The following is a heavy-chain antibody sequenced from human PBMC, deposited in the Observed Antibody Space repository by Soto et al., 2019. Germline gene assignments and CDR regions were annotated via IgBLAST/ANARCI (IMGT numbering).Heavy chain of an antibody. V-gene: IGHV3-48*02. CDR3: ARDPLYYDFWSGPDRGYFDY. CDR2: ISSSSSTI. Sequence: PGGSLRLSCAASGFTFSSYSMNWVRQAPGKGLEWVSYISSSSSTIYYADSVKGRFTISRDNAKNSLYLQMNSLRDEDTAVYYCARDPLYYDFWSGPDRGYFDYWGQGT. D-gene: IGHD3-3*01. CDR1: GFTFSSYS. J-gene: IGHJ4*02.